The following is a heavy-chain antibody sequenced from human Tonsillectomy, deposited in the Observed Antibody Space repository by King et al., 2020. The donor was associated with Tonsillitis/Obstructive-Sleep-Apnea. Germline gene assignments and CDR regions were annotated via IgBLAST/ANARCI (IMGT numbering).Heavy chain of an antibody. CDR1: GYRFTGYW. D-gene: IGHD2-21*01. J-gene: IGHJ5*02. CDR2: IYPGYSDT. Sequence: QLVQSGAEVKKPGESLKISCKGSGYRFTGYWIGWVRQMPGKGLEWMGIIYPGYSDTRYSPSFQGQVTISADQSISTAYLQWSSLKASDTAMYYCARRGYCAGDTCNNCFDPWSQGTLVTVSS. CDR3: ARRGYCAGDTCNNCFDP. V-gene: IGHV5-51*03.